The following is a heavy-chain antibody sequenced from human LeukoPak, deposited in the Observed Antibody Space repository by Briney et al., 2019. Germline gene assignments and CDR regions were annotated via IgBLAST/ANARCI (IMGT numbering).Heavy chain of an antibody. CDR3: ARRPLYSSSFDY. V-gene: IGHV4-38-2*02. CDR2: IFHSGTT. J-gene: IGHJ4*02. D-gene: IGHD6-13*01. Sequence: SETLSLTCTVSGYSISDGFYWDWIRQTPGKGLEWIGSIFHSGTTYYNPSLKSRVTISVDTSKNQFSLKLSSVTAADTAVYYCARRPLYSSSFDYWGQGTLVTVSS. CDR1: GYSISDGFY.